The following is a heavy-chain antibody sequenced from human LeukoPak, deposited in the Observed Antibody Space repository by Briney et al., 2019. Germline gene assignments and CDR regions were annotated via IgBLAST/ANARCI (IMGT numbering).Heavy chain of an antibody. V-gene: IGHV3-66*01. CDR2: IYSGGTT. CDR1: GFTVSTNY. J-gene: IGHJ4*02. Sequence: QPGVSLRLSCAASGFTVSTNYMMWLGQAPGKGLEWGSVIYSGGTTYYSDSVKGRFIISRETSKNTYYLQMNSLRAEDTAVYYCARYDYGRSGFDYWGQGTLVTVSS. D-gene: IGHD5-12*01. CDR3: ARYDYGRSGFDY.